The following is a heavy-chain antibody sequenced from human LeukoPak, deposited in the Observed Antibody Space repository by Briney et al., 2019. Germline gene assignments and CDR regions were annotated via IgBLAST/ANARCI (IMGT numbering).Heavy chain of an antibody. CDR1: GGSINSGTYY. CDR2: ISTSGST. V-gene: IGHV4-61*02. J-gene: IGHJ4*02. CDR3: ARGRSDGDSLGY. Sequence: MSSETLSLTCTVSGGSINSGTYYWSWIRQPAGKGLEWIGRISTSGSTNYNPSLKSRVTISVDTSKNQFSLKLSSVTAADTAVYYCARGRSDGDSLGYWGQGTLDTVS. D-gene: IGHD4-17*01.